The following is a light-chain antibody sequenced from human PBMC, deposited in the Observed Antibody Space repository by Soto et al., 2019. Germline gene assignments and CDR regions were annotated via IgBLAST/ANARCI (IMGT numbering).Light chain of an antibody. CDR2: AAS. Sequence: DIQLTQSPSFLSASVGDRVTITCRASQGISSYLAWYQQKPGKAPKLLIYAASTLQSGVPSRFSGSGSGTEFTLTIGSLQPEDFATYYCQQLNSYSTFGQGTRLEIK. J-gene: IGKJ5*01. CDR1: QGISSY. V-gene: IGKV1-9*01. CDR3: QQLNSYST.